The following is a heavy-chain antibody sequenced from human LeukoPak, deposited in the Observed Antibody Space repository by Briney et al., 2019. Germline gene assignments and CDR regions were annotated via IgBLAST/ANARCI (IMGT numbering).Heavy chain of an antibody. J-gene: IGHJ4*02. CDR2: MNPNSGNT. D-gene: IGHD3-3*01. Sequence: PGASVKVSCKASGDTFTSYDINWVRQATGQGLEWMGWMNPNSGNTGYAQKFQGRVTMTRNTSISTAYMELSSLRSEDTAVYYCARGFNDFWSGSLRTFDYWGQGTLVTVSS. V-gene: IGHV1-8*01. CDR1: GDTFTSYD. CDR3: ARGFNDFWSGSLRTFDY.